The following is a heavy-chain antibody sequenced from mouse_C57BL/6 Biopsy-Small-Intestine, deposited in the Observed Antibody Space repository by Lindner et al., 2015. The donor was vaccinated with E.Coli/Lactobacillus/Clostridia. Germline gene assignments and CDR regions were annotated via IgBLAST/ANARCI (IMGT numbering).Heavy chain of an antibody. CDR1: GYSFTGYF. J-gene: IGHJ3*01. CDR2: INPYNGDT. Sequence: VQLQESGPELVKPGDSVKISCKASGYSFTGYFMNWVMQSHGKSLEWIGRINPYNGDTFYNQKFKGKATLTVDKSSSTAHMELRSLTSEDSAVYYCARMDGYYQFAYWGQGTLVTVSA. V-gene: IGHV1-20*01. CDR3: ARMDGYYQFAY. D-gene: IGHD2-3*01.